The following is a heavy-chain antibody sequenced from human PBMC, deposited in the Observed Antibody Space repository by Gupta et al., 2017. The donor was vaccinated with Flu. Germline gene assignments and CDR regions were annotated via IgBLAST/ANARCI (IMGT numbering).Heavy chain of an antibody. CDR2: ISYDGGNK. CDR1: GLTFSTPA. Sequence: QVQLVESGGGVVQPGGSLRLSCAASGLTFSTPAPHWVRPAPGRGPGGVAIISYDGGNKYYADSVKGRFTISRDNSKNTLYLQMDSLRPEDTALYFCASDRSGYCSPVTCYRGSMDVWGKGTTVTVSS. J-gene: IGHJ6*03. V-gene: IGHV3-30-3*01. D-gene: IGHD2-2*02. CDR3: ASDRSGYCSPVTCYRGSMDV.